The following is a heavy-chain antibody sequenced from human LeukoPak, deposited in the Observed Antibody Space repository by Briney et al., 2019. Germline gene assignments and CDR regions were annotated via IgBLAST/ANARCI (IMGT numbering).Heavy chain of an antibody. J-gene: IGHJ5*02. CDR1: GFTVSSNY. Sequence: GGSLRLSCAASGFTVSSNYMGWVRQAPGKGLEWVSVIYSGGSTYYADSVKGRFTISRDNSKNTLYLQMNSLRAEDTAVYYCARAVIAAAGDNWFDPWGQGTLVTVSS. V-gene: IGHV3-53*01. D-gene: IGHD6-13*01. CDR3: ARAVIAAAGDNWFDP. CDR2: IYSGGST.